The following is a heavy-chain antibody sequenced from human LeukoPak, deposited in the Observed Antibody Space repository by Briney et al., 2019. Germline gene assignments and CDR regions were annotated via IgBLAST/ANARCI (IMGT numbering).Heavy chain of an antibody. CDR2: INHSGST. CDR1: GGSSSGYY. Sequence: PSETLSLTCAVYGGSSSGYYWSWIRQPPGKGLEWIGEINHSGSTNYNPSLKSRVTISVDTSKNQFSLKLSSVTAADTAVYYCARGRESSGWYGIFLRADVTPGDNWFDPWGQGTLVTVSS. J-gene: IGHJ5*02. CDR3: ARGRESSGWYGIFLRADVTPGDNWFDP. V-gene: IGHV4-34*01. D-gene: IGHD6-19*01.